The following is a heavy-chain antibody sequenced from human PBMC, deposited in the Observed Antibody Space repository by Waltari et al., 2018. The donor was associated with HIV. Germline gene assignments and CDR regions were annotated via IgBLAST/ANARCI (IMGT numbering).Heavy chain of an antibody. CDR2: LNPNSGNT. V-gene: IGHV1-8*02. Sequence: QIQVVQSGAELKKAGASVKVSCKTSGYTFANYDIHWVRQAAGQGLEWMGWLNPNSGNTCYTQKFQGRGSMTRNTATTTAYMEVSSLTSDDTALYYCTRGLGYSSFPFDHWGQGTQVTVSS. CDR1: GYTFANYD. J-gene: IGHJ4*02. D-gene: IGHD6-19*01. CDR3: TRGLGYSSFPFDH.